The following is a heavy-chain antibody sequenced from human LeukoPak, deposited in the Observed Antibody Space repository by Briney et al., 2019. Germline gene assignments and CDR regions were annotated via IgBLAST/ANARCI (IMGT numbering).Heavy chain of an antibody. V-gene: IGHV4-39*01. J-gene: IGHJ6*02. CDR1: GGSISSSSYY. CDR2: IYYSGST. CDR3: AASAARYYYYYYGMDV. D-gene: IGHD6-13*01. Sequence: SETLSLTCTVSGGSISSSSYYWGWIRQPPGKGLEWIGSIYYSGSTYYNSSLKSRVTISVDTSKNQFSLKLSSVTAADTAVYYCAASAARYYYYYYGMDVWGQGTTVTVSS.